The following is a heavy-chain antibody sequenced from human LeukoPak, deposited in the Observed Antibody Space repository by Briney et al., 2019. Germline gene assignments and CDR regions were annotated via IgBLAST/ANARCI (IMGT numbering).Heavy chain of an antibody. V-gene: IGHV3-66*01. J-gene: IGHJ4*02. CDR1: GFTVSSNY. Sequence: GGSLRLSCAASGFTVSSNYMSWVRQAPGKGLEWVSVIYSGNSTNYADSAKGRFTISRDNSKNTVYLQMNSLRAEDTAVYYCARDVPLRFFDSARDYWGQGTLVTVSS. CDR2: IYSGNST. CDR3: ARDVPLRFFDSARDY. D-gene: IGHD3-3*01.